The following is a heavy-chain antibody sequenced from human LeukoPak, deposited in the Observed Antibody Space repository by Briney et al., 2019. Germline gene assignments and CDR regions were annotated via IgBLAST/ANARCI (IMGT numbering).Heavy chain of an antibody. CDR1: GYTFTDYY. CDR2: INPNSGDT. D-gene: IGHD1-26*01. CDR3: ARGSTVGATESLGFDY. J-gene: IGHJ4*02. V-gene: IGHV1-2*02. Sequence: ASVKASCKASGYTFTDYYIHWVRQAPGQGPEWMGWINPNSGDTHYAQKFQGRVTMTRDTSISTAYMELSRLRSDDTAVYYCARGSTVGATESLGFDYWGQGTPVTVSS.